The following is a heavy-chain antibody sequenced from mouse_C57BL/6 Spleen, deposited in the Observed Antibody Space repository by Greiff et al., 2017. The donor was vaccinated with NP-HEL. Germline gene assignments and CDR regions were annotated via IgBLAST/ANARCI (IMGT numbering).Heavy chain of an antibody. J-gene: IGHJ1*03. D-gene: IGHD1-1*01. CDR2: INPGSGGT. CDR1: GYAFTNYL. Sequence: VQLQQSGAELVRPGTSVKVSCKASGYAFTNYLIEWVKQRPGQGLEWIGVINPGSGGTNYNEKFKGKATLTADKSSSTAYMQLSSLTSEDSAVYFCARDYGSSSYWYFEVWAQGPRSPSPQ. V-gene: IGHV1-54*01. CDR3: ARDYGSSSYWYFEV.